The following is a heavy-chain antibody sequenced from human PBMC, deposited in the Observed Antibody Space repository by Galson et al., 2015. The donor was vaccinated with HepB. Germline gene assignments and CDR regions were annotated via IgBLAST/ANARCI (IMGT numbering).Heavy chain of an antibody. D-gene: IGHD3-16*01. Sequence: SLRLSCAASGFTFRSYAMSWVRQAPGKGLEWVSAISGSGGSTYYADSVNGRFTISRDNSKNTLYLQMNSLRAEDTAVYYCAKDDPTWNYFDYWGQGTLVTVSS. CDR2: ISGSGGST. J-gene: IGHJ4*02. V-gene: IGHV3-23*01. CDR1: GFTFRSYA. CDR3: AKDDPTWNYFDY.